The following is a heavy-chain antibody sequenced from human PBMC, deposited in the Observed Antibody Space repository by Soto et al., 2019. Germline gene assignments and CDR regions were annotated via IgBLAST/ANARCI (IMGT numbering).Heavy chain of an antibody. CDR2: TTPFNGNT. CDR3: AVTLAGTHAPNGMDV. J-gene: IGHJ6*02. Sequence: SVKVSCKASGYTFTYRYLHWVRQAPGQALEWMGWTTPFNGNTNYAQKFQDRVTITRDRSMSTGYMELSSLRSDDTAMYYCAVTLAGTHAPNGMDVWGQGTTVTVSS. CDR1: GYTFTYRY. V-gene: IGHV1-45*02. D-gene: IGHD3-10*01.